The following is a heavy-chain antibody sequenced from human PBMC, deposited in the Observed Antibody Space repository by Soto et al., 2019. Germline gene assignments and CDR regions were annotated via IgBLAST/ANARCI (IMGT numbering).Heavy chain of an antibody. CDR1: GYTFTSYY. J-gene: IGHJ3*02. CDR2: INANNGST. V-gene: IGHV1-18*04. CDR3: ARPYTKRAFDI. Sequence: ASVKVSCKASGYTFTSYYMHWVRQAPGQGLEWMGRINANNGSTNYAQKLQGRVTMTTDTSTSTAYMELRSLRSDDTAVYYCARPYTKRAFDIWGQGTMVTVSS. D-gene: IGHD3-16*01.